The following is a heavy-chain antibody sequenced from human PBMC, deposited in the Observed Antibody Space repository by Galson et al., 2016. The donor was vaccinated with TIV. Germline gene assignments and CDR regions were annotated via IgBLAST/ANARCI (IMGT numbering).Heavy chain of an antibody. D-gene: IGHD2-2*01. Sequence: SVKVSCKASGYTFSESGISWVRQAPGQGLEWMGGIIPVFGTANYAQKFQGRVTITTDESTSTAYMELSSLRADDTAVYYCASPRVPAASPTHWYFDLWGRGTLVTVSS. CDR3: ASPRVPAASPTHWYFDL. V-gene: IGHV1-69*05. J-gene: IGHJ2*01. CDR1: GYTFSESG. CDR2: IIPVFGTA.